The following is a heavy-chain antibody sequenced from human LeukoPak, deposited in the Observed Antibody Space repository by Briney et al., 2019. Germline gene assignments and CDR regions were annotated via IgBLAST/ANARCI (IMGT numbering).Heavy chain of an antibody. D-gene: IGHD6-19*01. CDR2: MSGSGGST. CDR3: AKGWGDSSGWYYFDY. V-gene: IGHV3-23*01. J-gene: IGHJ4*02. Sequence: GGSLRLSCAASGFTFSSYAMSWVRQAPGKGLEWVSTMSGSGGSTYYANSVKGRFTISRDHSKNTLYLQMNSLRADDTAVYYCAKGWGDSSGWYYFDYWGQGTLVTVSS. CDR1: GFTFSSYA.